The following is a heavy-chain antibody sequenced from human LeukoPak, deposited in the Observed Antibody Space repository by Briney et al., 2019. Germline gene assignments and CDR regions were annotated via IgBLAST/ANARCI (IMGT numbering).Heavy chain of an antibody. D-gene: IGHD4-17*01. V-gene: IGHV4-34*01. CDR1: GGSFSGYY. J-gene: IGHJ3*02. Sequence: SETLSLTCAVYGGSFSGYYWSWIRQPPGKGLEWIGEINHSGSTNYNPSLKSRVTISVDTSKNQFSLKLSSVTAADTAVYYCARGHYGDGAFDIWGQGTMVTVSS. CDR2: INHSGST. CDR3: ARGHYGDGAFDI.